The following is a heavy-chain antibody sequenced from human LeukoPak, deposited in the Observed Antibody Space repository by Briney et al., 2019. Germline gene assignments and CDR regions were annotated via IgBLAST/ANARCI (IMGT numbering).Heavy chain of an antibody. Sequence: SEALSLTCAISGDSVSSNSAAWNWIRQSPSRGLEWLGRTYYRSKWYNDYAVSVKSRITINPDTSKNQFSLQLNSVTPEDTAVYYCARDLGVVVTDYYYYGMDVWGQGTTVTVSS. CDR3: ARDLGVVVTDYYYYGMDV. CDR1: GDSVSSNSAA. CDR2: TYYRSKWYN. V-gene: IGHV6-1*01. D-gene: IGHD2-21*02. J-gene: IGHJ6*02.